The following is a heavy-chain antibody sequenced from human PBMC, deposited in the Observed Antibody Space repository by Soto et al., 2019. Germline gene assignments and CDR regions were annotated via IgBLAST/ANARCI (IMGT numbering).Heavy chain of an antibody. CDR1: GGSISSYY. V-gene: IGHV4-59*01. D-gene: IGHD3-22*01. CDR2: IYYSGST. CDR3: ARGLDYYDSSGYGFDY. Sequence: SETLSLTCTVSGGSISSYYWSWIRQPPGKRLEWIGYIYYSGSTNYNPSLKSRVTISVDTSKNQFSLKLSSVTAADTAVYYCARGLDYYDSSGYGFDYWGQGTLVTVSS. J-gene: IGHJ4*02.